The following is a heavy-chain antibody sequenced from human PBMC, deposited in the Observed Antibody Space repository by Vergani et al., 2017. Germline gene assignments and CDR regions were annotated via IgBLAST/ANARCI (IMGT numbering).Heavy chain of an antibody. CDR3: AREGRSDWNLGFDP. CDR2: IYYSGST. D-gene: IGHD1-7*01. CDR1: GGSISSSSYY. Sequence: QLQLQESGPGLVKPSETLSLTCTVSGGSISSSSYYWGWIRQPPGKGLEWIGSIYYSGSTYYNPSPKSRVTISVATSKNQFALKLSPVTAADTAVYYCAREGRSDWNLGFDPWGQGTLVTVSS. J-gene: IGHJ5*02. V-gene: IGHV4-39*07.